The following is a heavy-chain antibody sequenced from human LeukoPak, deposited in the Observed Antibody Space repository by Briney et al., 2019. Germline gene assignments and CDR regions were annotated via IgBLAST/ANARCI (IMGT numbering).Heavy chain of an antibody. J-gene: IGHJ4*02. D-gene: IGHD6-6*01. V-gene: IGHV3-48*03. CDR3: ARIAARPRGPFDF. CDR2: ISSSGSTI. Sequence: GGSLRLSCAASGFTFSSYEMNWVRQAPGKGLEWVSYISSSGSTIYYADSVKGRFTISRDNAKNSLYLQINSLRAEDTAVYYCARIAARPRGPFDFWGQGTLVTVSS. CDR1: GFTFSSYE.